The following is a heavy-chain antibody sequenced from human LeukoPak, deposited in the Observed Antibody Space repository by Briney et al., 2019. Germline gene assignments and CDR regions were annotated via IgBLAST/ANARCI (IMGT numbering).Heavy chain of an antibody. CDR3: AIIPWPPYCSSTSCYTMGNY. Sequence: GGSLRLSCAASGFTFSSYAMHWVRQAPGKGLEWVAVISYDGSNKYYADSVKGRFTISRDNAKNTLYLQMNSLRAEDTAVYYCAIIPWPPYCSSTSCYTMGNYWGQGTLVTVSS. CDR2: ISYDGSNK. CDR1: GFTFSSYA. J-gene: IGHJ4*02. D-gene: IGHD2-2*02. V-gene: IGHV3-30-3*01.